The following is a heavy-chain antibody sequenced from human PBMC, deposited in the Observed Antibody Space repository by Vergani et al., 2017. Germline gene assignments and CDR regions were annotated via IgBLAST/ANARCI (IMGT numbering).Heavy chain of an antibody. J-gene: IGHJ3*02. CDR3: AKVGRSEVAGTFGAFDI. CDR1: GGSISSYY. V-gene: IGHV4-59*01. CDR2: IYYSGST. D-gene: IGHD6-19*01. Sequence: QVQLQESGPRLVRPSQTLSLTCTVSGGSISSYYWSWIRQPPGKGLEWIGYIYYSGSTNYNPSLKSRVTISVDTSKNQFSLKLSSVTAADTAVYYCAKVGRSEVAGTFGAFDIWGQGTMVTVSS.